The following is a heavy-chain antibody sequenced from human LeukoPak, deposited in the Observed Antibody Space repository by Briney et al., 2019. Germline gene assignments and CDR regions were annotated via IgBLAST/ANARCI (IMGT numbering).Heavy chain of an antibody. CDR1: GGSISSYY. Sequence: PSETLSLTCTVSGGSISSYYWSWIRQPPGKGLEWIGYIYYSGSTNYNPSLKSRVTISVDTSKNQFSLKLSSVTAADTAVYYCARGWGRDAFDIWGQGTMVTVSS. J-gene: IGHJ3*02. CDR3: ARGWGRDAFDI. V-gene: IGHV4-59*01. CDR2: IYYSGST. D-gene: IGHD3-16*01.